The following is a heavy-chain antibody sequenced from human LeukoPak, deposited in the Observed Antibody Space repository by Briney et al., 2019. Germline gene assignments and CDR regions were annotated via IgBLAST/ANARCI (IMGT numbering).Heavy chain of an antibody. CDR2: ISYTGST. Sequence: SETLSLTCTVSGGSISSYYWGWFRQPPGKGLEWIGYISYTGSTDYNPSLTSRVTISVDTSKNQFSLKLSSVTAADTAVYYCARLNEYYYDSSGYYSTFDPWGQGTLVTVSS. J-gene: IGHJ5*02. D-gene: IGHD3-22*01. CDR3: ARLNEYYYDSSGYYSTFDP. CDR1: GGSISSYY. V-gene: IGHV4-59*13.